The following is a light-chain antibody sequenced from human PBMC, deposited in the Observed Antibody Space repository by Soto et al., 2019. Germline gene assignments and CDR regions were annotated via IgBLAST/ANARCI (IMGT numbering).Light chain of an antibody. Sequence: EIVLTQSPGTLYLSPGERATLSCRASQSVSSSYLAWYQQKPGQAPRLLIYGASSRATGIPDRFSGSGSGTDFTLTISRLEPEDFAVYYCQHYSSSPLTFGGGTKLDVK. J-gene: IGKJ4*01. V-gene: IGKV3-20*01. CDR3: QHYSSSPLT. CDR1: QSVSSSY. CDR2: GAS.